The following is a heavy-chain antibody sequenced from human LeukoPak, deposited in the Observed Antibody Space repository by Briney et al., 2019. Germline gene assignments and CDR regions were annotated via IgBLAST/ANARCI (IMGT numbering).Heavy chain of an antibody. CDR2: ISSSSSYI. CDR3: ARDLLVDY. Sequence: TGGSLRLSCAASGFTFSSYGMSWVRQAPGKGLEWVSSISSSSSYIYYADSVRGRFTISRDNAKNSLYLQMNSLRAEDTAVYYCARDLLVDYWGQGTLVTVSS. CDR1: GFTFSSYG. J-gene: IGHJ4*02. V-gene: IGHV3-21*01. D-gene: IGHD2-15*01.